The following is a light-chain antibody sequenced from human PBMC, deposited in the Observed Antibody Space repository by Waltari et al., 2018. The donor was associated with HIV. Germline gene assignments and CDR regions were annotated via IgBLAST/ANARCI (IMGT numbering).Light chain of an antibody. CDR3: QQRSDWPPT. CDR2: DAS. V-gene: IGKV3-11*01. Sequence: EIVLTQSPATLSLSLGERAPFSCRPSQNGGSYLGWYQQKPGQAPRLLIYDASNRATVMPARFSGSGSGTDFTLTISSLEPEDFAVYYCQQRSDWPPTFGQGTKVEIK. J-gene: IGKJ1*01. CDR1: QNGGSY.